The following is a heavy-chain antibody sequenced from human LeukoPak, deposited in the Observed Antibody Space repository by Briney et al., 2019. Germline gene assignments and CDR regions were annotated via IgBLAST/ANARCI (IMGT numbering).Heavy chain of an antibody. V-gene: IGHV3-74*01. CDR1: GFTFTSDW. Sequence: GGSLRLSCAASGFTFTSDWMHWVRQAPGKGLVWVSRINGDGSSTSYADSVKGRFAISRDNAKNTLYLQMDSLRAEDTAIYYCADFGSGSYCFDYWGQGTLVTVSS. CDR2: INGDGSST. J-gene: IGHJ4*02. CDR3: ADFGSGSYCFDY. D-gene: IGHD3-10*01.